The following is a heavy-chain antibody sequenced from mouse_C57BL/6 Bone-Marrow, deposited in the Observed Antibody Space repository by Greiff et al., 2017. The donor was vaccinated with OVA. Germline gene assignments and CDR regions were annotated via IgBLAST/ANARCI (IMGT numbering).Heavy chain of an antibody. Sequence: EVKLVESGGGLVQPGGSLKLSCAASGFTFSDYYMYWVRQTLETRLEWVAYISNGGGSSYYPDTVKGRFTISRDNAKNTLYLQMSRLKAEDTAMYYCSRHDYSNAEGYWDFGVWGTGTTVTVSS. V-gene: IGHV5-12*01. CDR2: ISNGGGSS. J-gene: IGHJ1*03. CDR3: SRHDYSNAEGYWDFGV. CDR1: GFTFSDYY. D-gene: IGHD2-5*01.